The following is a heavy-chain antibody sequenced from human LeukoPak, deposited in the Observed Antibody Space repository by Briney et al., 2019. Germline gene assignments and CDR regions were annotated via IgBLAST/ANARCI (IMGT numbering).Heavy chain of an antibody. D-gene: IGHD1-26*01. J-gene: IGHJ6*03. Sequence: SETLSLTCAVYGGSFNGYYWSWIRQPPGRGLEWIGEVNHSGSTNYNPSLKSRVTISVDTSKNQFSLKLSSVTAADTAVYYCARGNTGDSGSYYGAYYYYYYMDVWGKGTTVTVSS. CDR3: ARGNTGDSGSYYGAYYYYYYMDV. V-gene: IGHV4-34*01. CDR1: GGSFNGYY. CDR2: VNHSGST.